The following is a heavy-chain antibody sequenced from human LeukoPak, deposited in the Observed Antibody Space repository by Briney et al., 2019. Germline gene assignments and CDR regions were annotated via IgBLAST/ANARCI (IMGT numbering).Heavy chain of an antibody. J-gene: IGHJ5*02. V-gene: IGHV4-59*01. CDR1: GGSISSSY. Sequence: PSETLSLTCTVSGGSISSSYWSWIRQPPRKGLEWIGYIYYSGSTNYNPSLKSRVTISVDTSKNQFSLKLSSVIAADTAVYYCARAVRDRGVILPWFEPWGQGTLVTVSS. CDR2: IYYSGST. CDR3: ARAVRDRGVILPWFEP. D-gene: IGHD3-10*01.